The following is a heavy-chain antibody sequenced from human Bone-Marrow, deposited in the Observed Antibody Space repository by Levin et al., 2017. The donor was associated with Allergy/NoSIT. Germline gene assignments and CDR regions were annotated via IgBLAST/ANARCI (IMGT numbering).Heavy chain of an antibody. J-gene: IGHJ3*02. V-gene: IGHV3-23*01. Sequence: GGSLRLSCAASGFTFTNYAMSWVRQAPGKGLEWVSGISGSGGSTYYADSVKGRFTISRDSSKNTLFLQMNSLRAEDTAVYYCAKEGYGDYPRTFNMWGQGTVVTVSS. D-gene: IGHD4-17*01. CDR3: AKEGYGDYPRTFNM. CDR1: GFTFTNYA. CDR2: ISGSGGST.